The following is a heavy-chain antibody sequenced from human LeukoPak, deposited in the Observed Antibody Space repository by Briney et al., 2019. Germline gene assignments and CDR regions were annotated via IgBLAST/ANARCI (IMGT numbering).Heavy chain of an antibody. V-gene: IGHV4-59*01. CDR2: IYYSGST. J-gene: IGHJ4*02. Sequence: KPSETLSLTCTVSGGSISSYDWSWIRQPPGKGLEWIGYIYYSGSTNYNPSLKSRVTISVDTSKNQFSLKLSSVTAADTAVYYCAREYRVGATPYYFDYWGQGTLVTVSS. D-gene: IGHD1-26*01. CDR3: AREYRVGATPYYFDY. CDR1: GGSISSYD.